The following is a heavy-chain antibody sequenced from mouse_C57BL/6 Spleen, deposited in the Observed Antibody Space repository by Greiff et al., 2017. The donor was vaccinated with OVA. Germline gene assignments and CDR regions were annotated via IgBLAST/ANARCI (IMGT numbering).Heavy chain of an antibody. CDR1: GYTFTSYW. D-gene: IGHD2-5*01. CDR3: AREDYSNYVFFDY. J-gene: IGHJ2*01. CDR2: INPSNGGT. V-gene: IGHV1-53*01. Sequence: VKLQQPGTELVKPGASVKLSCKASGYTFTSYWMHWVKQRPGQGLEWIGNINPSNGGTNYNEKFKSKATLTVDKSSSTAYMQLSSLTSEDSAVYYCAREDYSNYVFFDYWGQGTTLTVSS.